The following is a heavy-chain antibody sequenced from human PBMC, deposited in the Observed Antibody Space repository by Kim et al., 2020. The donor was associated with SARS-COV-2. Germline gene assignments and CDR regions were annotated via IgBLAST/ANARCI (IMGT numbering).Heavy chain of an antibody. CDR2: IYYSGST. D-gene: IGHD3-22*01. CDR3: ARDQLYYDSSGYYYYYYGMDV. J-gene: IGHJ6*02. CDR1: GGSISSYY. V-gene: IGHV4-59*13. Sequence: SETLSLTCTVSGGSISSYYWSWIRQPPGKGLEWIGYIYYSGSTNYNPSLKSRVTISVDTSKNQFSLKLSSVTAADTAVYYCARDQLYYDSSGYYYYYYGMDVWGQGTTVTVSS.